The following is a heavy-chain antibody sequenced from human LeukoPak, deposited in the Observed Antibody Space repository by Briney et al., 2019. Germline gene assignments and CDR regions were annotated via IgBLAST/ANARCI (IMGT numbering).Heavy chain of an antibody. V-gene: IGHV3-21*01. Sequence: GGSLRLSCAASGFTFSTYNMHWVCQAPGKGLEWVSSISGTSRSTYIYYADSVKGRFTISRDNAENSLYLQMNSLRAEDTAVYYCARPSINDYGDFGYWGQGTLVTVSS. CDR3: ARPSINDYGDFGY. CDR1: GFTFSTYN. CDR2: ISGTSRSTYI. J-gene: IGHJ4*02. D-gene: IGHD4-17*01.